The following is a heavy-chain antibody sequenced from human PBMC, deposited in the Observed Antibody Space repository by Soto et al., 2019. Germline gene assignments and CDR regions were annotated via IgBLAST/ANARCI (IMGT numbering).Heavy chain of an antibody. CDR3: VRENDSSGYIWFDP. CDR1: GGSISSYY. Sequence: SETLSLTCTVSGGSISSYYWSWIRQPPGKGLEWIGYIYYSGSTNYNPSLKSRVTISVDTSKNQFSLKLSSVTAADTAVYYCVRENDSSGYIWFDPWGQGTLVTVSS. J-gene: IGHJ5*02. V-gene: IGHV4-59*01. D-gene: IGHD3-22*01. CDR2: IYYSGST.